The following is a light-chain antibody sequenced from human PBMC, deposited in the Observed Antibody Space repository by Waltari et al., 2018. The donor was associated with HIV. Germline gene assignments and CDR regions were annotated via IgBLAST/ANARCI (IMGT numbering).Light chain of an antibody. CDR1: SSNIGSNT. J-gene: IGLJ3*02. CDR3: AAWDDSLNGWV. V-gene: IGLV1-44*01. CDR2: SNT. Sequence: QSVLTQPPSASGTPGQRVTISCSGSSSNIGSNTVSLYQQLPGTAPKLLIYSNTRRPSGVPVRFSGSKSGTSASPAISGLQSEDDADYYCAAWDDSLNGWVFGGGTKLTFL.